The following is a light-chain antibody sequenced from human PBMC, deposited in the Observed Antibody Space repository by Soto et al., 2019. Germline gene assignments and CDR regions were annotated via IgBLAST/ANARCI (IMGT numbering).Light chain of an antibody. Sequence: QSALTQPASVSGSPGQSITISCTGTSSDVGGYSHVSWYQQHPGEAPKLMIYDVSSRPSGVSNLFSGSKAADTASLTISGLQAEDEADYYCSSFATTDTPMVFGGGTKLTVL. CDR2: DVS. J-gene: IGLJ2*01. V-gene: IGLV2-14*03. CDR1: SSDVGGYSH. CDR3: SSFATTDTPMV.